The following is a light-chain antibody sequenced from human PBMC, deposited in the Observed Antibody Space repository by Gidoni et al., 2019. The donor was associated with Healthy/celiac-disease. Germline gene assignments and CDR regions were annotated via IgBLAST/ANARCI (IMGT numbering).Light chain of an antibody. CDR2: AAS. V-gene: IGKV1-39*01. CDR3: QQSYSTPYKT. CDR1: QSISSY. Sequence: DIQMTQSPSSLSASVGDRVTITCRASQSISSYLNWYQQKPGKAPKLLIYAASSLQSGVPSRFSGSGSGTDFTLTISSLQPEDFATYYCQQSYSTPYKTFGPGTKVGIK. J-gene: IGKJ3*01.